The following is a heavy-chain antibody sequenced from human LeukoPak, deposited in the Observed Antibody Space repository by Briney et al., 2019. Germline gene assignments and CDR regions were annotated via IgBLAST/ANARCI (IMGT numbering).Heavy chain of an antibody. Sequence: GGSLRLSCAASGFTFSSYGMRWVRQAPGKGLEWVAVISYDGSTKFYADSVKGRFTISRDNSKNTLYLQMNSLRAEDTAVYYCAKQLSDCNSCIDYWGQGSLGTASS. CDR3: AKQLSDCNSCIDY. CDR1: GFTFSSYG. J-gene: IGHJ4*02. CDR2: ISYDGSTK. V-gene: IGHV3-30*18. D-gene: IGHD2-21*02.